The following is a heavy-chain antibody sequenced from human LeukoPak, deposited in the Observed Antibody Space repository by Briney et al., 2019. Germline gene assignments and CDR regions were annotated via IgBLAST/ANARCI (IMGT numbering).Heavy chain of an antibody. D-gene: IGHD3-10*01. J-gene: IGHJ4*02. CDR3: ARRGSHYFDY. Sequence: SETLSLTCAVSGYSISSGYYWGWIRPPPGKGLEWIGSIYHSGSTYYNPSLKSRVTISVDTSKNQFSLKLSSVTAADTAVYYCARRGSHYFDYWGQGTLVTVSS. V-gene: IGHV4-38-2*01. CDR1: GYSISSGYY. CDR2: IYHSGST.